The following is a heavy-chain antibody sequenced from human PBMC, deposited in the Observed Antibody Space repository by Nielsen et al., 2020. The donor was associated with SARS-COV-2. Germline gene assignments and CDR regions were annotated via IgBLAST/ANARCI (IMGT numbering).Heavy chain of an antibody. J-gene: IGHJ5*02. CDR1: GYTFTDYY. V-gene: IGHV1-2*06. CDR2: INPNSGGT. D-gene: IGHD3-3*01. Sequence: ASVKVSCKASGYTFTDYYMHWVRQAPGQGLEWVGRINPNSGGTNYSQKFQGRVTMTRDTSISTAYMELSRLKSDDTAVYYCARVYDFWSGYPKTNWFDPWGQGTLVTVSS. CDR3: ARVYDFWSGYPKTNWFDP.